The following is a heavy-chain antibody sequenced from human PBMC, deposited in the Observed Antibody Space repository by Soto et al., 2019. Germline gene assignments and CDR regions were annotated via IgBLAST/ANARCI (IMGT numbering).Heavy chain of an antibody. J-gene: IGHJ6*02. D-gene: IGHD4-4*01. Sequence: QITLKESGPPLVKPTQTLTLTCTFSGFSLTTSGVGVGWIRQPPGKALECLGLIYWDDDKRYSPSLQSRLIMAKDTYKNAVVLTLTNMYPVDSVTYFCAHWDSRSGVDVSGHGSKVTVS. CDR2: IYWDDDK. CDR3: AHWDSRSGVDV. CDR1: GFSLTTSGVG. V-gene: IGHV2-5*02.